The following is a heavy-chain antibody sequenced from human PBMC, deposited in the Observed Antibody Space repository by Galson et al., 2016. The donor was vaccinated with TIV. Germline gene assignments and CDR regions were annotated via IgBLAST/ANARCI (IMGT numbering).Heavy chain of an antibody. CDR1: GFSFSTYG. V-gene: IGHV3-33*01. CDR2: IWYDGSHT. Sequence: SLKLSCAASGFSFSTYGMHWVRQAPGKGLEWLAAIWYDGSHTYYGDSVKGRFTISRDNSKNTLYLQMNSLRAEDTAVYYCASGSNYGDFGGPEFDYWGRGPLVTVSS. D-gene: IGHD4-17*01. CDR3: ASGSNYGDFGGPEFDY. J-gene: IGHJ4*02.